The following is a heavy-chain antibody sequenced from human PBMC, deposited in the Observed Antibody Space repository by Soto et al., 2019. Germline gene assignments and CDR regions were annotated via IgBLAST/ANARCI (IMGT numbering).Heavy chain of an antibody. CDR3: ARHTVHRAFDV. J-gene: IGHJ3*01. D-gene: IGHD4-17*01. CDR1: GGSISSYY. V-gene: IGHV4-39*01. Sequence: PSETLSLTCTVSGGSISSYYWSWIRQPPGKGLEWIGTIYHSGNTYYNPSLKSRVTISVDTSKNQFSLKLNSVTAADTAIYYCARHTVHRAFDVWGQGTMVTVSS. CDR2: IYHSGNT.